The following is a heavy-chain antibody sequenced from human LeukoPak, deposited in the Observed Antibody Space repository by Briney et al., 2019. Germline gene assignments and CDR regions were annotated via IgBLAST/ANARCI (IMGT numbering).Heavy chain of an antibody. CDR1: GLTVSNNY. CDR2: IYSDGVT. J-gene: IGHJ3*02. V-gene: IGHV3-53*01. D-gene: IGHD3-10*01. Sequence: GGSLRLSCAAAGLTVSNNYMSWVRQAPGKGLEWVSIIYSDGVTYYADSVRGRFTISRDISKNTVYLQMDSLRVEDTAVYYCTRAGEILPHDAFDIWGQGTMVTVSS. CDR3: TRAGEILPHDAFDI.